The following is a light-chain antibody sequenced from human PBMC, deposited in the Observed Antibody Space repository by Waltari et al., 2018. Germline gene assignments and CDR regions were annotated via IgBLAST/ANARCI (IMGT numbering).Light chain of an antibody. CDR3: TSYTSSHGLV. CDR1: SRDVGGYTL. Sequence: QSALTQPASVSGSPGQSITISCTGTSRDVGGYTLLSWYQQHPGKAPKVVIFDVSYRPSGVSNRFSASKSGNTASLTISGLQAEDEADYYCTSYTSSHGLVFGTGTKVTVL. V-gene: IGLV2-14*03. J-gene: IGLJ1*01. CDR2: DVS.